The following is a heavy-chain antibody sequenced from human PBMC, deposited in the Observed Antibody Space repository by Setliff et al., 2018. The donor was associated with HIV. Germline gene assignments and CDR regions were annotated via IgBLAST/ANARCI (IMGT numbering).Heavy chain of an antibody. Sequence: GGSLRLSCAASGFTFNNYNMNWVRQAPGKGLEWVSDISRDSSTKYYADSVKGRFTISRDNAKNSLYLQVNSLRAEDMTVYYCALLWPFDYWGQGTQVTVSS. CDR2: ISRDSSTK. D-gene: IGHD1-26*01. CDR3: ALLWPFDY. V-gene: IGHV3-48*01. CDR1: GFTFNNYN. J-gene: IGHJ4*02.